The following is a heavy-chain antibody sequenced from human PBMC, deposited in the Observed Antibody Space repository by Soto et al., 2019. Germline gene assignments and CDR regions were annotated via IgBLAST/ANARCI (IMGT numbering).Heavy chain of an antibody. CDR1: GFTFSGSA. CDR2: IRSKANSYAT. Sequence: EVQLVESGGGLVQPGGSLKLSCAASGFTFSGSAMHWVRQASGKGLEWVGRIRSKANSYATAYAASVKGRFTISRDDSKNTAYLQMNSLKTEDTAVYYCTFRTLLYCGGDCYYDYWGQGTLVTVSS. V-gene: IGHV3-73*02. J-gene: IGHJ4*02. CDR3: TFRTLLYCGGDCYYDY. D-gene: IGHD2-21*02.